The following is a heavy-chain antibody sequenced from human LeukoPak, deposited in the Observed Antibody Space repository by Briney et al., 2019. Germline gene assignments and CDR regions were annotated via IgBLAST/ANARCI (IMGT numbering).Heavy chain of an antibody. CDR3: ARGRRGYSYGKNAFDI. CDR1: GYTFTSYG. V-gene: IGHV1-18*01. D-gene: IGHD5-18*01. CDR2: ISAYNGNT. Sequence: ASVKVSCKASGYTFTSYGISSVRQAPGQGLEWMGWISAYNGNTNYAQKLQGRVTMTTDTSTSTAYMELRSLRSDDTAVYYCARGRRGYSYGKNAFDIWGQGTMVTVSS. J-gene: IGHJ3*02.